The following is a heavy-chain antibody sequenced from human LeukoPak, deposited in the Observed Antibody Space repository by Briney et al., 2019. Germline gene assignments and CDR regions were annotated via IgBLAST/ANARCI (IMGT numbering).Heavy chain of an antibody. Sequence: GGSLRLSCAASGFTLSSYWMSWIRQAPGKGLEWVANIKQDGSEKYYVDSVKGRFTISRDNAKNSLYLQMNSLRAEDTAVYYCARDSPERGYSYGPLGNYFDSWGQGTLVTVSS. V-gene: IGHV3-7*01. D-gene: IGHD5-18*01. CDR1: GFTLSSYW. CDR2: IKQDGSEK. CDR3: ARDSPERGYSYGPLGNYFDS. J-gene: IGHJ4*02.